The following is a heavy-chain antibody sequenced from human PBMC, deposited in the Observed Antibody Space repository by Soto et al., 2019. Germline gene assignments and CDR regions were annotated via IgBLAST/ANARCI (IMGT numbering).Heavy chain of an antibody. V-gene: IGHV6-1*01. Sequence: SETLSLTCAITGDSVSSNSAGWSWVRQSPSRGLEWLGRTYYRSKWYYEYAVSVRGRITINPDTSKNQYSLQLNYVTPEDTAVYFCARGEQYSGRIFDYWGQGTLVTV. CDR3: ARGEQYSGRIFDY. D-gene: IGHD1-26*01. CDR2: TYYRSKWYY. CDR1: GDSVSSNSAG. J-gene: IGHJ4*01.